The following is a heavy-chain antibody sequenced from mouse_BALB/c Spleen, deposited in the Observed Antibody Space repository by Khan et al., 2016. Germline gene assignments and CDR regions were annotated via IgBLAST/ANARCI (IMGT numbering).Heavy chain of an antibody. D-gene: IGHD2-1*01. CDR1: GYTFTNYG. V-gene: IGHV9-3*02. CDR3: ARYGKGTWFAY. CDR2: INTNTGEP. Sequence: QIQLVQSGPELKKPGETVKISCKASGYTFTNYGMIWVKQAPGQGLKWMGWINTNTGEPAYAEEFKGRFALSLETSASTAYLQISNLKNEDTATYFCARYGKGTWFAYWGQGTLVTVSA. J-gene: IGHJ3*01.